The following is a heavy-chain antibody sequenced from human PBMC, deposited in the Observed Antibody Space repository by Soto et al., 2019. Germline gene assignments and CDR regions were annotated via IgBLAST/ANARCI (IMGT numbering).Heavy chain of an antibody. D-gene: IGHD3-10*01. Sequence: ASVKVSCKASGYTFTSYYMHWVRQAPGQGLEWMGIINPSGGSTSYAQKFQGRVTMTRDTSTSTVYMELSSLRSEDTAVYYCAREYYYGSGSVNNWFDPWGQGTLVTVSS. J-gene: IGHJ5*02. CDR2: INPSGGST. V-gene: IGHV1-46*01. CDR3: AREYYYGSGSVNNWFDP. CDR1: GYTFTSYY.